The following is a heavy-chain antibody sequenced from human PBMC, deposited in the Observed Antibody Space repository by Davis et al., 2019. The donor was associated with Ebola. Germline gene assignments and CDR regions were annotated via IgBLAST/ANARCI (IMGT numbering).Heavy chain of an antibody. D-gene: IGHD6-13*01. CDR2: IYYSGST. CDR3: ARLNPYSRRFDY. J-gene: IGHJ4*02. Sequence: MPSETLSLTCTVSGGSISSSSYYWGWIRQPPGKGLEWIGYIYYSGSTNYNPSLKSRVTISVDTSKNQFSLKLSSVTAADTAVYYCARLNPYSRRFDYWGQGTLVTVSS. CDR1: GGSISSSSYY. V-gene: IGHV4-61*05.